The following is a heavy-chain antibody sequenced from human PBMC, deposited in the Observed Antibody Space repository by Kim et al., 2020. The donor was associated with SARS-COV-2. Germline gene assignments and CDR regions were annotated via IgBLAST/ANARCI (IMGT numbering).Heavy chain of an antibody. Sequence: SVKVSCKASGGTFSSYAISWVRQAPGQGLEWMGRIIPLFGVANYAQKFQGRVTITADKSTSTAYMELSSLRSEDTAVYFCASLDYGLSLLDMWGQGTMVTVSS. D-gene: IGHD3-10*01. J-gene: IGHJ3*02. CDR1: GGTFSSYA. V-gene: IGHV1-69*04. CDR3: ASLDYGLSLLDM. CDR2: IIPLFGVA.